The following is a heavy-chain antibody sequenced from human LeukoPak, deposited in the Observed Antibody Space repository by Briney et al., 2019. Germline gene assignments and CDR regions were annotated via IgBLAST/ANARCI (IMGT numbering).Heavy chain of an antibody. J-gene: IGHJ4*02. CDR2: IIPVLGMA. CDR3: AREGPTFYYDSGRDPSFDY. Sequence: SAKVSCKTSGGTFSNYAVTRVRQAPGQGLEWMGTIIPVLGMANYAQKFQGRVIITSDESTRTAYIELTSLRSEDTALYFCAREGPTFYYDSGRDPSFDYWGQGTLVTVSS. D-gene: IGHD3-10*01. V-gene: IGHV1-69*04. CDR1: GGTFSNYA.